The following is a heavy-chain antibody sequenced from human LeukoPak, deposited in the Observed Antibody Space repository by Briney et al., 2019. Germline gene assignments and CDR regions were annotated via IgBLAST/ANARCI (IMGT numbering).Heavy chain of an antibody. CDR1: GGSISSYY. V-gene: IGHV4-4*07. D-gene: IGHD3-16*02. CDR2: IYTSGST. J-gene: IGHJ4*02. CDR3: AREYYDYVWGSYRSAYFDY. Sequence: SETLSLTCTVSGGSISSYYWSWIRQPAGKGLEWIGRIYTSGSTNYNPSLKSRVTMSVDTSKNQFSLKLSSVTAADTAVYYCAREYYDYVWGSYRSAYFDYWGQGTLVTVSS.